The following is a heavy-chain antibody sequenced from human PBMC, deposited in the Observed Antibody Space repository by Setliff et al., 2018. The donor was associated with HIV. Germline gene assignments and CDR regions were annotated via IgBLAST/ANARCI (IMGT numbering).Heavy chain of an antibody. CDR3: ATLDPSGGNFLAY. J-gene: IGHJ4*02. Sequence: KPSETLSLTCTVSGDTDFYWSWIRQSPGKGLEWIGYIHASGKANYNPSLKSRVTISLDTSKMQFSLRLTSVTAADTAVYYCATLDPSGGNFLAYWGQGTLVTSPQ. CDR2: IHASGKA. D-gene: IGHD2-21*02. CDR1: GDTDFY. V-gene: IGHV4-4*09.